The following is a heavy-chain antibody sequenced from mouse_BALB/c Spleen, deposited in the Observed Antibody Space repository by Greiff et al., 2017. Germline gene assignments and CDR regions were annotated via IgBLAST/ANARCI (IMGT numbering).Heavy chain of an antibody. CDR1: GFNIKDYY. D-gene: IGHD1-1*01. CDR3: ARGHYYGSSYEAY. V-gene: IGHV14-1*02. CDR2: IDPENGNT. Sequence: EVKLQESGAELVRPGALVKLSCKASGFNIKDYYMHWVKQRPEQGLEWIGWIDPENGNTIYDPKFQGKASITADTSSNTAYLQLSSLTSEDTAVYYCARGHYYGSSYEAYWGQGTLVTVSA. J-gene: IGHJ3*01.